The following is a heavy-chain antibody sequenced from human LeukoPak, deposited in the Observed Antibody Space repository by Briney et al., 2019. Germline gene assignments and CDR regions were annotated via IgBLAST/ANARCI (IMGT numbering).Heavy chain of an antibody. CDR3: ARDGSGWYSDY. CDR2: ISWNGDNT. J-gene: IGHJ4*02. Sequence: GGSLRLSCAASGFTFDYSGMSWVRQVPGKGLEWVSGISWNGDNTGYADSVKGRFTISRDSAKNSLYLQMNSLRVEDTALYHCARDGSGWYSDYWGQGTLVTVSS. D-gene: IGHD6-19*01. V-gene: IGHV3-20*01. CDR1: GFTFDYSG.